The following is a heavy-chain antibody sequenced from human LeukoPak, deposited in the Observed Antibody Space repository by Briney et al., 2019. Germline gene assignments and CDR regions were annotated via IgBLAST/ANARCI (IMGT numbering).Heavy chain of an antibody. CDR2: MYTTGST. CDR1: GGSITSGGYY. D-gene: IGHD6-6*01. V-gene: IGHV4-61*02. CDR3: ARGEKGSSSGSIDN. Sequence: PSETLSLTCTVSGGSITSGGYYWSWIRQPAGKGLEWIGRMYTTGSTNYNPYLKSRVTISVDTSKNQSSLKLSSVTAADTAVYYCARGEKGSSSGSIDNWGQGTLVTVSS. J-gene: IGHJ4*02.